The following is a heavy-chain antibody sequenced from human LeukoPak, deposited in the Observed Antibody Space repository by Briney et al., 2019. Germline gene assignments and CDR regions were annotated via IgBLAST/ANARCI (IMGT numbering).Heavy chain of an antibody. Sequence: ETLSLTCTVSGGAISSGYYYWAWIRQPPGKGLEWVSAISDSGDSTYYADSVKGRFTVSRDNSKNTLYLQMNSLRGEDTAVYSCAKGGIYSYFDYWGQGTLVTVSS. D-gene: IGHD2/OR15-2a*01. V-gene: IGHV3-23*01. J-gene: IGHJ4*02. CDR2: ISDSGDST. CDR1: GGAISSGYYY. CDR3: AKGGIYSYFDY.